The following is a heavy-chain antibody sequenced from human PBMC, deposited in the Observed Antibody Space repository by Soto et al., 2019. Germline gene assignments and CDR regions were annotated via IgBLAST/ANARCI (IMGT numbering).Heavy chain of an antibody. J-gene: IGHJ6*02. CDR1: GFTVSSNY. D-gene: IGHD2-21*02. V-gene: IGHV3-66*01. CDR3: ARDGRLVGGNSGGASFYYYGMDV. CDR2: IYSGGST. Sequence: GGSLRLSCAASGFTVSSNYMSWVRQAPGKGLEWVSVIYSGGSTYYADSVKGRFTISRDNSKNTLYLQMNSLRAEDTAVYYCARDGRLVGGNSGGASFYYYGMDVWGQGTTVTVSS.